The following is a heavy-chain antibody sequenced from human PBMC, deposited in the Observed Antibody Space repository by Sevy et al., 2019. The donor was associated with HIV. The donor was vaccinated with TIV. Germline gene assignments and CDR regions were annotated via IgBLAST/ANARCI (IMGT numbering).Heavy chain of an antibody. J-gene: IGHJ4*02. V-gene: IGHV3-30*02. CDR3: AKGEGIVVVVAATPLLLGY. CDR1: GFTFSSYG. Sequence: GGSLRLSCAASGFTFSSYGMHWVRQAPGKGLEWVAFIRYDGSNKYYADSVKGRFTISRDNSKNTLYLQMNSLRAEDTAVYYCAKGEGIVVVVAATPLLLGYLGQGTLVTVSS. D-gene: IGHD2-15*01. CDR2: IRYDGSNK.